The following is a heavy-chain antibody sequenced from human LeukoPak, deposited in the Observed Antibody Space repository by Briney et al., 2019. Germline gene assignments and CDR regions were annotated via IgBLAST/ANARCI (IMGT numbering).Heavy chain of an antibody. V-gene: IGHV3-7*02. D-gene: IGHD3-10*01. Sequence: GGSLRLSCAASGFTVSSNYMSWVRQAPGKGLEWVANIKQDGSEKYYVDSVKGRFTISRDNAKKSLYLQMNSLRAEDTAVYYCVRVGSGSYSRFFYYGMDVWGQGTTVTVSS. CDR3: VRVGSGSYSRFFYYGMDV. J-gene: IGHJ6*02. CDR2: IKQDGSEK. CDR1: GFTVSSNY.